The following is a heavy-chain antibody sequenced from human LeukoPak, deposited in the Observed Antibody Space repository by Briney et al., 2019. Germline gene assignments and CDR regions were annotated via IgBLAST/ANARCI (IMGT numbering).Heavy chain of an antibody. V-gene: IGHV4-39*01. J-gene: IGHJ4*02. CDR2: VYYTGST. Sequence: PSETLSLTCTVSGASITNSLYYWGWIRQPPGKGLEWIATVYYTGSTYYNPSLKSRVTISIDTSKSHFSLKLSSVTAADMAVYYCARQDFGSGILPGYWGQXTLVTVSS. CDR1: GASITNSLYY. CDR3: ARQDFGSGILPGY. D-gene: IGHD3-10*01.